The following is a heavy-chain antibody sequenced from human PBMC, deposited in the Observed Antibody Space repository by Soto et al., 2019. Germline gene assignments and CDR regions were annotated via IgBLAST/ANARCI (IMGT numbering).Heavy chain of an antibody. CDR1: GFTFSTYP. J-gene: IGHJ6*02. CDR3: VKPPVITASYYYYDMDV. CDR2: INGSGIST. V-gene: IGHV3-23*01. D-gene: IGHD4-4*01. Sequence: GGSLRLSCAASGFTFSTYPMSWVRQAPGKGLEWVSGINGSGISTYYTDSVKGRFTISRDNSKNTVFLQMNSLRDEDTAVYYCVKPPVITASYYYYDMDVWGQGTTVTVSS.